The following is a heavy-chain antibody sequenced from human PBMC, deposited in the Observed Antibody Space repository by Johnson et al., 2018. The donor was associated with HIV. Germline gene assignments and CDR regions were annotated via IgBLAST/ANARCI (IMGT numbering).Heavy chain of an antibody. J-gene: IGHJ3*01. CDR1: GFTFSNYG. D-gene: IGHD2-15*01. V-gene: IGHV3-30*02. CDR2: IRYDGSHT. CDR3: ARDDVVETEDAFDL. Sequence: HVQLVESGGGVVQPGGSLRLSCAASGFTFSNYGMHWVSQAPGKGLEWVAFIRYDGSHTYYADSVKGRFTISRDNSKNTLSLQMNSLRSEDTAMYYCARDDVVETEDAFDLWGQGTMVTVSS.